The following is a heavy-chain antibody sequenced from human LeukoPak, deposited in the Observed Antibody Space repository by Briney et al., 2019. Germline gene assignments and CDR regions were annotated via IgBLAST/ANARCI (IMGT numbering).Heavy chain of an antibody. Sequence: GGSLRLSCAASGFTFSNYWMSWVRQARGKGLEWVANIKEDGSEKYYVDSVRGRFTISRDNDKNSLYLQMNSLRAEDTAVYYCARTIRGYWGQGTLVTVSS. CDR1: GFTFSNYW. CDR2: IKEDGSEK. CDR3: ARTIRGY. J-gene: IGHJ4*02. V-gene: IGHV3-7*02. D-gene: IGHD3-10*01.